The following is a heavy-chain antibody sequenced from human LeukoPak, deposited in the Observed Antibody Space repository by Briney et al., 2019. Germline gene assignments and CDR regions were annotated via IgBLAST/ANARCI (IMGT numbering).Heavy chain of an antibody. CDR2: IYHGGSP. CDR1: GGSISSDGYS. V-gene: IGHV4-30-2*01. D-gene: IGHD3-10*01. J-gene: IGHJ5*02. Sequence: PSETLSLTCTVSGGSISSDGYSWSWFRQPPGKGLEWIGYIYHGGSPYYNPSLQSRVTISVDRSKNQFSLNLSSVTAADTAVYYCARGVTGGSGSYYNGFDPWGQGTLVTVSS. CDR3: ARGVTGGSGSYYNGFDP.